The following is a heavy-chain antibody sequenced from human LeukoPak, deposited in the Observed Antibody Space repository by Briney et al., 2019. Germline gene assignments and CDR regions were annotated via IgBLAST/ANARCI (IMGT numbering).Heavy chain of an antibody. V-gene: IGHV4-34*01. J-gene: IGHJ5*02. D-gene: IGHD6-13*01. CDR1: GGSFSGYY. CDR2: INHSGST. Sequence: PSETLSLTCAVYGGSFSGYYWSWIRQPPGEGLEWIGEINHSGSTNYNPSLKSRVTISVDTSKNQFSLKLSSVTAADTAVYYCARGSRQLGSFDPWGQGTLVTVSS. CDR3: ARGSRQLGSFDP.